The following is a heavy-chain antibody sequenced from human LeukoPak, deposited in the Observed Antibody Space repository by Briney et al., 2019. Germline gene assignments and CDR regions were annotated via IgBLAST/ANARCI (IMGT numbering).Heavy chain of an antibody. CDR3: ARLAFGGVVVMAALFFDS. V-gene: IGHV4-39*01. CDR2: IYYSGST. CDR1: GGSISSSAYY. D-gene: IGHD2-21*01. Sequence: PSETLSLTCTVSGGSISSSAYYWGWIRQPPGKGLEWIGNIYYSGSTYYNPSLKSRVTISVDMSKNRFSLKLSSVTAADTAVYYCARLAFGGVVVMAALFFDSWGQGTLVTVSS. J-gene: IGHJ4*02.